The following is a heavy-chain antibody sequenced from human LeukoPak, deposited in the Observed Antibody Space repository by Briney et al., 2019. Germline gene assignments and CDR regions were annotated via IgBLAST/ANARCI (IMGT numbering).Heavy chain of an antibody. CDR1: GGSTSSYY. D-gene: IGHD2/OR15-2a*01. CDR2: FSYAGST. J-gene: IGHJ4*02. V-gene: IGHV4-59*08. Sequence: PSETLSLTCTVSGGSTSSYYWSWFRQSPGKGLEWIAYFSYAGSTSYHPSFRSRVTISIDTSNNRLSLSLSSVAAADAAVYYCARAPFFWGQGTLVTVSS. CDR3: ARAPFF.